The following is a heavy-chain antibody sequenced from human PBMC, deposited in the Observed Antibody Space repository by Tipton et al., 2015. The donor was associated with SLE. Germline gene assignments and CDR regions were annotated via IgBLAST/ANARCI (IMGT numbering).Heavy chain of an antibody. J-gene: IGHJ4*02. D-gene: IGHD4-17*01. CDR1: GFTFSSYS. V-gene: IGHV3-48*04. CDR3: AREAGDYGDYFDY. CDR2: ISSSSSTI. Sequence: SLRLSCAASGFTFSSYSMNWVRQAPGKGLEWVSYISSSSSTIYYADSVKGRFTISRDNAKNSLYLQMNSLRAEDTAVYYCAREAGDYGDYFDYWGQGTLVTVSS.